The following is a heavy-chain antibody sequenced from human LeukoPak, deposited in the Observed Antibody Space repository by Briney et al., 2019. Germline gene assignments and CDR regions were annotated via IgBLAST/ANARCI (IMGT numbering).Heavy chain of an antibody. Sequence: PGKSLRLSCAASGFTFSNYAMHWVRQAPGKGLEWVAVMSYDGSNKYYADSVKGRFTISRDISKNTLYLQMNSLRAEDTAVYYCAIAARDYYYYMDVWGKGTTVTVSS. CDR2: MSYDGSNK. V-gene: IGHV3-30*01. J-gene: IGHJ6*03. CDR3: AIAARDYYYYMDV. CDR1: GFTFSNYA. D-gene: IGHD6-13*01.